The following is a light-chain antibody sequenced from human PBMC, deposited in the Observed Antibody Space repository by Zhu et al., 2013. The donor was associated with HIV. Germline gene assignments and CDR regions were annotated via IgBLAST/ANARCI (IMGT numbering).Light chain of an antibody. V-gene: IGKV1-5*03. CDR2: KAT. CDR1: QSISDW. J-gene: IGKJ1*01. CDR3: QQYSTYSWT. Sequence: DIQLTQFPSTLSASVGDRITITCRASQSISDWLAWYQQKPGRAPNLLIYKATTLKTGVSSRFSGSGSGTEFTLTISSLQPDDFATYFCQQYSTYSWTFGQGTKVDIK.